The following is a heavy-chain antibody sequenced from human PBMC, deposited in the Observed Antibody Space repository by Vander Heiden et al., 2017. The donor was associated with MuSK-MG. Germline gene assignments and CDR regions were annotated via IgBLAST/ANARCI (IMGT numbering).Heavy chain of an antibody. V-gene: IGHV3-73*02. CDR1: GFTFSGSA. Sequence: EVQLVESGGGLVQPGGSLNLSCAASGFTFSGSAMHWVRQASGKGLEWVGRIRSKANSYATAYAASVKGRFTISRDDSKNTAYLQMNSLKTEDTAVYYCTRRETGFDYWGQGTLVTVSS. CDR2: IRSKANSYAT. D-gene: IGHD1-1*01. CDR3: TRRETGFDY. J-gene: IGHJ4*02.